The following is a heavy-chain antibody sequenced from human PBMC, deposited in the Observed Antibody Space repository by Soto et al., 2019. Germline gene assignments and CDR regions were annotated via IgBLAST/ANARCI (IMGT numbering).Heavy chain of an antibody. CDR1: GGSMSPEY. D-gene: IGHD7-27*01. CDR3: ARHSKKPGDFDYYYGMDV. CDR2: IYYRGNT. V-gene: IGHV4-59*08. Sequence: SETLCLTCCVFGGSMSPEYWSWIRQFPEKGLEWIANIYYRGNTNYNPSLESRVTISIDTSKNQFSLKLNSLTAADTAVYYCARHSKKPGDFDYYYGMDVWGQGTTVT. J-gene: IGHJ6*02.